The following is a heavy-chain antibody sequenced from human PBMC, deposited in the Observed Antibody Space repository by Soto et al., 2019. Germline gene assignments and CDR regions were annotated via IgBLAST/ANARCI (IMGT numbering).Heavy chain of an antibody. CDR3: ARVHVMVVAGSTFDY. V-gene: IGHV4-38-2*01. J-gene: IGHJ4*03. D-gene: IGHD6-19*01. Sequence: GSLRLSCAASGFPFRNYFMGWIRQPPGEGPEWIASIYHGGTTFYNPSLKSRISISVDTSKNQFSLRLTSVTAADTATYYCARVHVMVVAGSTFDYWGPGTLVTVSS. CDR2: IYHGGTT. CDR1: GFPFRNYF.